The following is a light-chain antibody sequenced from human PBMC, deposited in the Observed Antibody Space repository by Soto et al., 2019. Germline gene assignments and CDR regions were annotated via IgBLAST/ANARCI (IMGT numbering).Light chain of an antibody. Sequence: DIQMTQSPSSLSASVGDRVTITCRASQDIRDDLGWYQKKSGKAPERLIHAAASLQSGVPSRFSGSGSGTEFTLAINSLQPEDFATYYCLQQNSYPRTFGQGTKVDIK. CDR3: LQQNSYPRT. CDR2: AAA. V-gene: IGKV1-17*01. CDR1: QDIRDD. J-gene: IGKJ1*01.